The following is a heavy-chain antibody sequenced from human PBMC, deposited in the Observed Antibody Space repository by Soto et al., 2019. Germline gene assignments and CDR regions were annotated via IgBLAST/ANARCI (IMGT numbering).Heavy chain of an antibody. CDR3: ARLSLGLPIRAFDY. Sequence: SETLSLTCTVSGGSISSSSYYWGWIRQPPGKGLEWIGSIYYSGSTYYNPSLKSRVTISVDTSKNQFSLKLSSVTAADTAVYYCARLSLGLPIRAFDYWGQGTLVTVSS. CDR1: GGSISSSSYY. D-gene: IGHD3-16*01. CDR2: IYYSGST. J-gene: IGHJ4*02. V-gene: IGHV4-39*01.